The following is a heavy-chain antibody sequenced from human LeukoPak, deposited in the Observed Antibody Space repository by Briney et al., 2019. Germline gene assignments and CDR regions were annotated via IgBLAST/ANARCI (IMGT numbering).Heavy chain of an antibody. CDR1: GYTLTELS. D-gene: IGHD1-26*01. CDR2: FDPEDGET. Sequence: ASVKVSCKVSGYTLTELSMHWVRQAPGKGLEWMGGFDPEDGETIYAQKFQGRVTMTEDTSTDTAYMELSSLRSEDTAVYYCATAPSYSGSYYYYYYMDVWGKGTTVTVS. CDR3: ATAPSYSGSYYYYYYMDV. J-gene: IGHJ6*03. V-gene: IGHV1-24*01.